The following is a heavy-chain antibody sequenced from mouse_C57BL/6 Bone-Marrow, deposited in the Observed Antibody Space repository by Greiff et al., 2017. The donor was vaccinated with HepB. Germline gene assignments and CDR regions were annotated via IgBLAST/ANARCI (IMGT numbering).Heavy chain of an antibody. CDR2: INPNNGGT. Sequence: SGYTFTDYYMNWVKQSHGKSLEWIGDINPNNGGTSYNQKFKGKATLTVDKSSSTAYMELRSLTSEDSAVYYCARSGDDGYYDYWGQGTTLTVSS. CDR3: ARSGDDGYYDY. D-gene: IGHD2-3*01. V-gene: IGHV1-26*01. J-gene: IGHJ2*01. CDR1: GYTFTDYY.